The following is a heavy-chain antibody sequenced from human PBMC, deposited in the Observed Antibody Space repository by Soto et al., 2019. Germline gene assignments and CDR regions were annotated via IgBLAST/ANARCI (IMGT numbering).Heavy chain of an antibody. CDR3: ARDSRSSVKGAFDI. D-gene: IGHD3-16*01. CDR1: GFTFNNYA. J-gene: IGHJ3*02. CDR2: ISNDGSNE. Sequence: QAQLVESGGGVVQPGRSLRLSCAASGFTFNNYAMHWVRQAPGKGLERVAVISNDGSNEYYPDSVKGRFTISRDNSKNTLYLEMNSLRAEDTAVYHCARDSRSSVKGAFDIWGQGTMVTVSS. V-gene: IGHV3-30*03.